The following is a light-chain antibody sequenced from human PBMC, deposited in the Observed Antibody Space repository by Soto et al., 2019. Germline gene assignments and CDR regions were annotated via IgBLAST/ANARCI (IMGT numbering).Light chain of an antibody. CDR3: HQYNHWLMWT. CDR2: SAS. Sequence: IVMTQSPATLSLSPGQRATLSFRASQICSIKLACDQQRPGQAPRLLIYSASTRATGIPARFSGSGSGTEFTLTISSLQSEDFAVYYCHQYNHWLMWTFGQGTKVDIK. V-gene: IGKV3-15*01. CDR1: QICSIK. J-gene: IGKJ1*01.